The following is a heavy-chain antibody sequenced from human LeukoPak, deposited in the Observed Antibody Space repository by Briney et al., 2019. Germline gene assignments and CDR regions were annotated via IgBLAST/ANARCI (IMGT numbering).Heavy chain of an antibody. CDR2: INPNSGGT. CDR1: GYTFTSFY. Sequence: ASVKVSCKASGYTFTSFYMHWVRQAPGQGLEWMGWINPNSGGTNYAQKFQGRVTMTRDTSISTAYMELSRLRSDDTAVYYCARGEYGDANFDYWGQGTLVTVSS. CDR3: ARGEYGDANFDY. V-gene: IGHV1-2*02. D-gene: IGHD4-17*01. J-gene: IGHJ4*02.